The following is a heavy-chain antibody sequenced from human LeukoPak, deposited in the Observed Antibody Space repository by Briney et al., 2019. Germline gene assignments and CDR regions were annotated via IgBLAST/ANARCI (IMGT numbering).Heavy chain of an antibody. J-gene: IGHJ6*03. V-gene: IGHV4-4*07. CDR2: FYTSGST. Sequence: SETLSLTCTVSGASISSYYWSWIRQPAGKGLEWIGRFYTSGSTNYNPSLKSRVTMSLDTSKSQFSLKLSSVTAADTAVYYCARVRVAATPAYYYYMDVWGKGTTVTISS. CDR3: ARVRVAATPAYYYYMDV. D-gene: IGHD2-15*01. CDR1: GASISSYY.